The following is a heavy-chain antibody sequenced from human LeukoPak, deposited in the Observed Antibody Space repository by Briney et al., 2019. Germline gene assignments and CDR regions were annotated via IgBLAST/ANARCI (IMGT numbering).Heavy chain of an antibody. CDR2: ISAYNGNT. V-gene: IGHV1-18*01. CDR3: ARDLGYSSSWYQRGYYFDY. Sequence: ASVTVSCKASGYTFTSYGISWVRQAPGQGLEWMGWISAYNGNTNYAQKLQGRVTITTETSTSTAYMEVRSLRSDDTAVYYCARDLGYSSSWYQRGYYFDYWGQGTLVTVSS. CDR1: GYTFTSYG. J-gene: IGHJ4*02. D-gene: IGHD6-13*01.